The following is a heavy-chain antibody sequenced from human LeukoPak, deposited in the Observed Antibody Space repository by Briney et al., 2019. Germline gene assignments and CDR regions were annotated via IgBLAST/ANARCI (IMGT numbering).Heavy chain of an antibody. CDR2: ISNTGGST. V-gene: IGHV3-23*01. CDR3: ARGTPPIR. CDR1: GFSFNTYA. Sequence: GGSLRLSCAVSGFSFNTYAMSWVRQAPGKGLEWVSAISNTGGSTYYADSVKGRFTISRDNAKNSLYLQMNSLRAEDTAVYYCARGTPPIRWGQGTLVTVSS. J-gene: IGHJ4*02.